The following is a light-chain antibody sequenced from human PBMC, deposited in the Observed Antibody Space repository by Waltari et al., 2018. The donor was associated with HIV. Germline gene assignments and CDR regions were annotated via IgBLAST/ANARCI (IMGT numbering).Light chain of an antibody. CDR2: KNT. J-gene: IGLJ1*01. Sequence: SSELTQPPSVSVSPGQTARITCSGAASPKPYTHWFQQKPGQAPVVVIPKNTERPSGIPERFSASRSGTTVTLTITGVQTDDEADYYCLSADRSGTYVFGPGTTVTVL. CDR3: LSADRSGTYV. V-gene: IGLV3-25*03. CDR1: ASPKPY.